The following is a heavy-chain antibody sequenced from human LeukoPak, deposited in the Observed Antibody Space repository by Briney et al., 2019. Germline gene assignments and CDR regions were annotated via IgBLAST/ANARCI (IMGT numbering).Heavy chain of an antibody. CDR3: AREVDDYGDFKRGFDY. CDR1: GYTFTGYH. V-gene: IGHV1-2*06. CDR2: INPNSGGT. Sequence: GASVKVSCKASGYTFTGYHMHWVRQAPGQGLEWMGRINPNSGGTNYAQKFQGRVTMTRDTSISTAYMELSRLRSDDTAVYYCAREVDDYGDFKRGFDYWGQGTLVTVSS. J-gene: IGHJ4*02. D-gene: IGHD4-17*01.